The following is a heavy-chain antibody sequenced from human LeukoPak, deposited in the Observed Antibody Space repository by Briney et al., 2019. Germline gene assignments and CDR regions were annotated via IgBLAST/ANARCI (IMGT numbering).Heavy chain of an antibody. CDR1: GGSISSGGYY. CDR3: ARTVSGYHLDY. CDR2: IYYTATT. V-gene: IGHV4-31*03. J-gene: IGHJ4*02. D-gene: IGHD3-9*01. Sequence: SSETLSLTCTVSGGSISSGGYYWSWIRQHPGKGLEWIGYIYYTATTYYNPSLKSRVTISLDTSQKQFSLKLRSVTAADTAVYYCARTVSGYHLDYWGQGTLVTVSS.